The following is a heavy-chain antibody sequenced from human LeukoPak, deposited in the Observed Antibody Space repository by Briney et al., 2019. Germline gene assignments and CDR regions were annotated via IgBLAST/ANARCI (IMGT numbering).Heavy chain of an antibody. V-gene: IGHV1-24*01. CDR2: FDPEDGET. D-gene: IGHD3-10*01. CDR1: GYTLTELS. Sequence: GASVNVSCKVSGYTLTELSMHWVRQAPGKGLEGRGGFDPEDGETIYAQKFQGRVTMTEDTSTDTAYMELSSLRSEDTAVYYCATATMVRGVRSWFDPWGQGTLVTVSS. CDR3: ATATMVRGVRSWFDP. J-gene: IGHJ5*02.